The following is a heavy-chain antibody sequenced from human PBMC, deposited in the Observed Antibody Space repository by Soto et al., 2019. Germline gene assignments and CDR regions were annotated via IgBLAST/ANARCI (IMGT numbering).Heavy chain of an antibody. J-gene: IGHJ4*02. CDR1: GFTFSNYA. V-gene: IGHV3-23*01. Sequence: TGGSLRLSCAASGFTFSNYAMNWVRQAPGKGLEWVSAISGSGGSTYYADSVKGRFTISRDNSKNTLYLQMNSLRAEDTAVYYCAKDRGLRYFDYWGQGTLVTVS. CDR2: ISGSGGST. D-gene: IGHD4-17*01. CDR3: AKDRGLRYFDY.